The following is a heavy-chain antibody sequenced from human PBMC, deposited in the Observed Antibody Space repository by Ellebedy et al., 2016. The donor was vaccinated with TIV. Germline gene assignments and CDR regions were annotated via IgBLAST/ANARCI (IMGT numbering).Heavy chain of an antibody. D-gene: IGHD5-12*01. V-gene: IGHV1-18*01. CDR3: ARDGGGYDDHNWFDP. Sequence: ASVKVSCKASGYTFTSYGISWVRQAPGQGLEWMGWISAYNGNTNYAQKLQGRVTMTTDTSTSTAYMELSSLRSEDTAVYYCARDGGGYDDHNWFDPWGQGTLVTVSS. CDR1: GYTFTSYG. J-gene: IGHJ5*02. CDR2: ISAYNGNT.